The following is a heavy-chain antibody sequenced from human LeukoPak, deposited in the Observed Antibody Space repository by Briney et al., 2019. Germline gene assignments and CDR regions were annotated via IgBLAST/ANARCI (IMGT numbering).Heavy chain of an antibody. V-gene: IGHV3-53*01. J-gene: IGHJ4*02. CDR2: IYSGGSS. CDR1: GFTVSSNY. Sequence: GGSLRLSCAASGFTVSSNYMNWVRQAPGKGLEWVSGIYSGGSSYYADSVKGRFTISRDNSKNTLFLQMNSLRAEDTAVYYCARISAYDDYWGQGTLVTVSS. CDR3: ARISAYDDY. D-gene: IGHD5-12*01.